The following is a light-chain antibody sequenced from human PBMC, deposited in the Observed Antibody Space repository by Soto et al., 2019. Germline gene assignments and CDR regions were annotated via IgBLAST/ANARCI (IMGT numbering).Light chain of an antibody. V-gene: IGKV3-15*01. Sequence: MPQAPAGRPISTGHRASLSCRASQSVGSDLAWYQQKPGQAPRLLIYDASARATGIPARFSGSGSGTDFTLTISSLQAEDFVVYYCPQCTYLPLT. CDR3: PQCTYLPLT. CDR2: DAS. CDR1: QSVGSD. J-gene: IGKJ4*02.